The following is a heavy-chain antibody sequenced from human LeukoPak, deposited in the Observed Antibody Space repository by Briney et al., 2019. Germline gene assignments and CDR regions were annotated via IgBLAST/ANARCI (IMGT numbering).Heavy chain of an antibody. V-gene: IGHV4-59*01. J-gene: IGHJ4*02. D-gene: IGHD6-19*01. CDR2: IDYSGST. CDR1: GGSTSRYY. CDR3: ASGARYPQCNFDY. Sequence: SEALSLTCTVPGGSTSRYYWAWIRKPPGKGLDWIGYIDYSGSTNYNPSLKSRVTISVDTSKNQFSLKLNSVTAADTAVYYCASGARYPQCNFDYWGQGTLVTVSS.